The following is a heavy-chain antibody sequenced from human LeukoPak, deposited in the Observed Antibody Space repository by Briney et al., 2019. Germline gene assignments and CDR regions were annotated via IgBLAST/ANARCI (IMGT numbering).Heavy chain of an antibody. D-gene: IGHD3-3*01. V-gene: IGHV1-18*01. CDR1: GYNFNTHG. CDR2: ITMINGNT. J-gene: IGHJ4*02. Sequence: ASVKVSCKASGYNFNTHGFSWVRQAPGQGLEWMGWITMINGNTDYAEKLQGRVTMTIDTSTSTAYMELRSLRSDDTAVYYCASSLTIFGVVHWGQGTLLTVSS. CDR3: ASSLTIFGVVH.